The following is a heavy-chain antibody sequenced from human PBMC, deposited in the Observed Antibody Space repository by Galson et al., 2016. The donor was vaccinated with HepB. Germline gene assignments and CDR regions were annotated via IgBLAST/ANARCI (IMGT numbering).Heavy chain of an antibody. J-gene: IGHJ6*02. V-gene: IGHV1-69*13. CDR3: STNLGYCSGGSCYLSGGMDI. CDR1: GGNFRIYA. CDR2: IIPIFGTA. Sequence: SVKVSCKASGGNFRIYAISWVRQAPGQGLEWMGGIIPIFGTANYAQKFQGRVTITADESTSTAYMELSSLRSEDTAVYYCSTNLGYCSGGSCYLSGGMDIWGQGTTVTVSS. D-gene: IGHD2-15*01.